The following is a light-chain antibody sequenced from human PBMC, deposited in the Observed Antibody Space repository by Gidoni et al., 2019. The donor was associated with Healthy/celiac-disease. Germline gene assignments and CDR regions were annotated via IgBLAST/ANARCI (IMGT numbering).Light chain of an antibody. V-gene: IGKV3-20*01. CDR1: QSVSSSY. CDR2: GAS. CDR3: QQYGSSPSL. Sequence: EIVLTQSPGTLSLSPGERATPSCRASQSVSSSYLAWYQQKPGQAPRLLIYGASSRATGIPDRFSGSGSGTDFTLTISRLEPEDFAVYYCQQYGSSPSLFGGGTKVEIK. J-gene: IGKJ4*01.